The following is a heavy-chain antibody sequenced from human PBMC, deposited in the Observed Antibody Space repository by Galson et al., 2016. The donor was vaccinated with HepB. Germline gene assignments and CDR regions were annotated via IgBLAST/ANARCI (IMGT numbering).Heavy chain of an antibody. CDR3: ARYAGVRYDFWSGYSDSYYYYGMDV. Sequence: SLRLSCAASGFTFSIYWMHWVRQAPGKGLVWVSRINNDGSSTSYADSVKGRFTISRDNAKNTLYLQMNGLRAEDTAVYYCARYAGVRYDFWSGYSDSYYYYGMDVWGQGTTVTVSS. J-gene: IGHJ6*02. V-gene: IGHV3-74*01. D-gene: IGHD3-3*01. CDR2: INNDGSST. CDR1: GFTFSIYW.